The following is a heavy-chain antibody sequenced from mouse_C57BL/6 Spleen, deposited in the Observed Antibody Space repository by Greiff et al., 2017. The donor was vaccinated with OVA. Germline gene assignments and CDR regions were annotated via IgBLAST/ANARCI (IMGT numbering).Heavy chain of an antibody. V-gene: IGHV1-26*01. Sequence: EVQLQQSGPELVKPGASVKISCKASGYTFTDYYMNWVKQSHGKSLEWIGDINPNNGGTSYNQKFKGKATLTVDKSSSTAYMELRSLTSEDSAVYYCARWEQLRLRVLYYAMDYWGQGTSVTVSS. CDR2: INPNNGGT. D-gene: IGHD3-2*02. CDR3: ARWEQLRLRVLYYAMDY. J-gene: IGHJ4*01. CDR1: GYTFTDYY.